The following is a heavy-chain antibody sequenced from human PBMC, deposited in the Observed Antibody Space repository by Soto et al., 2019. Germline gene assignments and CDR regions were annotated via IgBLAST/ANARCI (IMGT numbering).Heavy chain of an antibody. D-gene: IGHD6-19*01. V-gene: IGHV4-34*01. CDR1: GGSFSGYY. CDR2: INHSGST. Sequence: SETLSLTCAVYGGSFSGYYWSWIRQPPVKGLEWIGEINHSGSTNYNPSLKSRVTISVDTSKNQFSLKLSSVTAADTAVYYCARVLQAVAGKENWFDPWGLGTLVTVSS. J-gene: IGHJ5*02. CDR3: ARVLQAVAGKENWFDP.